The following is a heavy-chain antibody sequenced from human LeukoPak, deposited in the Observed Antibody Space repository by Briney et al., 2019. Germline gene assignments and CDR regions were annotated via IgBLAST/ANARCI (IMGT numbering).Heavy chain of an antibody. Sequence: GRSLRLSCAASGFTFSSYWMHWVRQAPGKGLVWVSRINSDGSSTSYADSVKGRFTISRDNAKNTLYLQMNSLRAEDTAVYYCARAGRGGYLYYMDVWGKGTTVTVSS. V-gene: IGHV3-74*01. D-gene: IGHD2-21*01. CDR1: GFTFSSYW. J-gene: IGHJ6*03. CDR2: INSDGSST. CDR3: ARAGRGGYLYYMDV.